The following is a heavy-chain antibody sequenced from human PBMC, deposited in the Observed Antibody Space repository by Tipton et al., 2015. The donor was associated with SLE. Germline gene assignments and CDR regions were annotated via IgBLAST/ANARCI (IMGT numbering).Heavy chain of an antibody. D-gene: IGHD4-11*01. CDR1: GGSIRGGNYY. Sequence: TLSLTCNVSGGSIRGGNYYWDWIRQPAGKGLEWIGRIHSSGNINYNPSLKSRVTMSLDASKNQFSLSLRSVTAADTAVYYCARDLPGVTTGQFDYWGQGTLVTVSS. J-gene: IGHJ4*02. V-gene: IGHV4-61*02. CDR2: IHSSGNI. CDR3: ARDLPGVTTGQFDY.